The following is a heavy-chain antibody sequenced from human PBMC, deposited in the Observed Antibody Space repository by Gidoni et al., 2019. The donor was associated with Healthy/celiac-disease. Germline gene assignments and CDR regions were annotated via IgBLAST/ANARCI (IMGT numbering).Heavy chain of an antibody. D-gene: IGHD3-10*01. CDR2: ISYAGSNK. Sequence: VRQAPGKGLEWVAVISYAGSNKYYADSVKGRFTISRDNSKNTLYLQMNSLRAEDTAGYYCAKEGGRGYYYYYMDVWGKGTTVTVSS. J-gene: IGHJ6*03. CDR3: AKEGGRGYYYYYMDV. V-gene: IGHV3-30*18.